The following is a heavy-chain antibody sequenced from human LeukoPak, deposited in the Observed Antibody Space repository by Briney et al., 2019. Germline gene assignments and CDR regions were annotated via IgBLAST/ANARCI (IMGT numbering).Heavy chain of an antibody. CDR1: GGSISTSY. CDR2: IYYSGST. D-gene: IGHD3-10*01. V-gene: IGHV4-59*01. Sequence: SETLSLTCTVSGGSISTSYWTWIRQSPGKGLEWIGYIYYSGSTNYNPSLKSRVTMSVDTSKNQFSLKLSSVTAADTAVYYCARDIGGSDYDYYHYHMDVWGKGTTVTVSS. CDR3: ARDIGGSDYDYYHYHMDV. J-gene: IGHJ6*03.